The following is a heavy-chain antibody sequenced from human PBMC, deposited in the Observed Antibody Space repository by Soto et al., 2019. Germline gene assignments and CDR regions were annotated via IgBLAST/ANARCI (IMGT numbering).Heavy chain of an antibody. CDR3: AKGYSYGVLEPLGY. J-gene: IGHJ4*02. CDR1: GFTFDDYA. Sequence: GGSLRLSCAASGFTFDDYAMHWVRQAPGKGLEWVSGISWNSGIIDYADSVKGRFTISRDNAKNSLYLQMNSLRAEDTALYYCAKGYSYGVLEPLGYWGQGTLVTV. CDR2: ISWNSGII. D-gene: IGHD5-18*01. V-gene: IGHV3-9*01.